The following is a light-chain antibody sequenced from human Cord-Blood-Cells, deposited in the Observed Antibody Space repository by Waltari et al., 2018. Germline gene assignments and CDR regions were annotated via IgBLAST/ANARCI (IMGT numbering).Light chain of an antibody. CDR2: AAS. CDR1: QGISSY. J-gene: IGKJ2*01. V-gene: IGKV1-9*01. CDR3: QQPNSYPYT. Sequence: DIQLTQSPSFLSASVGDRVTITCRSSQGISSYLAWYQQKPGKATKLLIYAASTLQSGVPSRFSGSGAGTEFTLTISSLQPEDFATYYCQQPNSYPYTFGQGTKLEIK.